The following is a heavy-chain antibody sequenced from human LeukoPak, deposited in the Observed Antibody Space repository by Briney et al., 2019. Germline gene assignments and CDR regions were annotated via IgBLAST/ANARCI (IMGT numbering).Heavy chain of an antibody. CDR3: ARVDYNRVGYFYYYMDV. CDR2: IYHTGST. J-gene: IGHJ6*03. D-gene: IGHD1-14*01. V-gene: IGHV4-59*11. Sequence: SETLSLTCTVSGGSISTHYWSWIRQPPGKGLEWIGYIYHTGSTDYNPSLKSRVTISPDTSKNQFSLTLTSVTAPDTAVYYCARVDYNRVGYFYYYMDVWGKGTTVTVSS. CDR1: GGSISTHY.